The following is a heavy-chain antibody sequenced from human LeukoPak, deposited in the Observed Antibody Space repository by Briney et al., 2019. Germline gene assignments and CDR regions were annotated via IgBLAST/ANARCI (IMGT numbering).Heavy chain of an antibody. D-gene: IGHD3-22*01. CDR3: ARDTDSSGYYGGSHY. CDR2: ISYDGSNK. CDR1: GFTFSSYA. J-gene: IGHJ4*02. Sequence: PGRSLRLSCAASGFTFSSYAMHWVRQAPGKGLEWVAVISYDGSNKYYADSVKGRFTISRDNSKNTLYLQMNSLRAEDTAVYYCARDTDSSGYYGGSHYWGQGTLVTVSS. V-gene: IGHV3-30*01.